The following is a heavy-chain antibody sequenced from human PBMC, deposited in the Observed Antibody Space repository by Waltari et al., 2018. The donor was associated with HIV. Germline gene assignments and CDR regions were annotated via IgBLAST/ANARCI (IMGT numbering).Heavy chain of an antibody. CDR3: ARNSSAKGNRYFYYGLDV. J-gene: IGHJ6*02. CDR2: MNPNSGNT. V-gene: IGHV1-8*02. CDR1: GYIFMNFD. Sequence: QVHLVQSGPEVKRPGASVQISCKGSGYIFMNFDVNYVRQAPGQGPEWLGWMNPNSGNTASPYIFEERVTMTRDVSTDTAYMEMSGLTPEDTAIYYCARNSSAKGNRYFYYGLDVWGQGTPVTV. D-gene: IGHD3-22*01.